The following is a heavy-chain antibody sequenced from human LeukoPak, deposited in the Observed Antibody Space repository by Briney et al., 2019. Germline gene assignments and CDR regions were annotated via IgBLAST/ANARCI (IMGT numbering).Heavy chain of an antibody. D-gene: IGHD3-3*01. CDR1: GFTFSIYT. J-gene: IGHJ5*02. Sequence: GGSLRLSCEASGFTFSIYTMNWVRQAPGKGLEWVSLISAGSRHIYYADSLRGRFTISRDDAKNSLYLQMNSLRAEDTAVYYCARDGYQVPTTFGTFDPWGQGTLVTVSS. CDR2: ISAGSRHI. V-gene: IGHV3-21*01. CDR3: ARDGYQVPTTFGTFDP.